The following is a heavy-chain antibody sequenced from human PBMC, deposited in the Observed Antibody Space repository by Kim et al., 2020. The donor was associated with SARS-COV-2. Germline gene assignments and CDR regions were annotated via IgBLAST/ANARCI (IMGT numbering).Heavy chain of an antibody. Sequence: SETLSLTCTVSGGSISSSSYYWGWIRQPPGKGLEWIGSIYYSGSTYYNPSLKSRVTISVDTSKNQFSLKLSSVTAADTAVYYCARPYSSSWVGPYYYGMDVWGQGTTVTVSS. CDR1: GGSISSSSYY. V-gene: IGHV4-39*01. CDR3: ARPYSSSWVGPYYYGMDV. J-gene: IGHJ6*02. D-gene: IGHD6-13*01. CDR2: IYYSGST.